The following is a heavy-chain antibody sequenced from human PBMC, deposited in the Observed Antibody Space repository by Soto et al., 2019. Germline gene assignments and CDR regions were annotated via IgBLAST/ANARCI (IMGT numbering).Heavy chain of an antibody. J-gene: IGHJ4*02. CDR3: ARSETLDY. CDR1: GYTFTSYV. V-gene: IGHV1-3*05. CDR2: INAGNSNT. Sequence: QVQLVQSGTEEKKPGASVKVSCKASGYTFTSYVIHWVRQAPGQRPEWMGWINAGNSNTRYLQKLQGRVTLIGDTSASTTYMELSSLRAEDTAVYYCARSETLDYWGQGTLVPVSS.